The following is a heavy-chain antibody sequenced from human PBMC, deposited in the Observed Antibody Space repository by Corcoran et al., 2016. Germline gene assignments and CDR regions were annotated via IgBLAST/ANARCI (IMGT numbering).Heavy chain of an antibody. CDR1: GGSFSGYY. CDR3: ARKSRGSYQTGFDP. D-gene: IGHD1-26*01. CDR2: INHSGST. J-gene: IGHJ5*02. Sequence: QVQLQQWGAGLLKPSETLSLTCAVHGGSFSGYYWSWIRQPPGKGLEWIGEINHSGSTNYNPSLKSRVTISVDTSKNQFSLKLSSVTAADTAVYYCARKSRGSYQTGFDPWGQGTLVTVSS. V-gene: IGHV4-34*01.